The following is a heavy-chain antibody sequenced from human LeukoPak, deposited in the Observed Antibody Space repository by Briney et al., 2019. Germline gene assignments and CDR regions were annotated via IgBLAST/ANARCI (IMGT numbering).Heavy chain of an antibody. V-gene: IGHV4-59*11. CDR3: ARDSPNYDILTAYYKGDAFDI. Sequence: SETLSLTCTVSGGSISSHYWSWIRQPPGKGLEWMGYIYYGRSTNYNPSPKSRVTISVDTSKNQFSLKLSSVTAADTAVYYCARDSPNYDILTAYYKGDAFDIWGQGTMVTVSS. D-gene: IGHD3-9*01. CDR1: GGSISSHY. CDR2: IYYGRST. J-gene: IGHJ3*02.